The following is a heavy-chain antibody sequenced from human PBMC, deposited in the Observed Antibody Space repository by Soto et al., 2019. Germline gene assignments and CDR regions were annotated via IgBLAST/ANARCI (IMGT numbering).Heavy chain of an antibody. D-gene: IGHD2-15*01. J-gene: IGHJ4*02. CDR3: ERVKLGYCSGGSCYPQYPAMVTYYFDY. Sequence: EVQLVESGGGLIQPGGSLRLSCAASGFTVSSNYMSWVRQAPGKGLEWVSVIYSGGSTYYADSVKGRFTISRDNSKNTLYLQMNSLRAEDTAVYYCERVKLGYCSGGSCYPQYPAMVTYYFDYWGQGTLVTVSS. CDR1: GFTVSSNY. V-gene: IGHV3-53*01. CDR2: IYSGGST.